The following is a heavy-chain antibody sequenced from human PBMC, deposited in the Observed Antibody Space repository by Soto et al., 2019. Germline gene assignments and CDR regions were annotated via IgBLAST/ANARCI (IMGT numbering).Heavy chain of an antibody. J-gene: IGHJ4*02. CDR2: IIPIFGTA. CDR3: ARDPPYDSSGYFAY. D-gene: IGHD3-22*01. V-gene: IGHV1-69*12. Sequence: QVQLVQSGAEVKKPGSSVKVSCKASGGTFSSYAISWVRQAPGQGLEWMGGIIPIFGTANYAQKFQGRVTIAAEDSTSTAYVELSSLRSEDTAVYYCARDPPYDSSGYFAYWGQGTLVTVSS. CDR1: GGTFSSYA.